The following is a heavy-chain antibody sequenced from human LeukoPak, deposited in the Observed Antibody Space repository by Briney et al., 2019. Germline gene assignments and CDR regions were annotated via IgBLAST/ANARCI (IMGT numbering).Heavy chain of an antibody. Sequence: SETLSLTCTASGASISGSYWGWVRQPPGRGLEWIGYAYYSGSTNYNPSLKSRVTISIDTSKNQFSLKLNSVTAADTAVYYCARGALYFDYWGQGTRVTVSS. J-gene: IGHJ4*02. CDR3: ARGALYFDY. V-gene: IGHV4-59*01. CDR1: GASISGSY. CDR2: AYYSGST.